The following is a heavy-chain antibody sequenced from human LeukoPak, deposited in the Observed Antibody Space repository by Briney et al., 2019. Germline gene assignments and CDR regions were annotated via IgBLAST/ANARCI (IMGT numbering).Heavy chain of an antibody. V-gene: IGHV3-74*01. D-gene: IGHD6-19*01. Sequence: PGGSLRLSCAASGCTFSRYWMHWVRQAPGKGLVWVSRINSDGSSTTYADSVRGRFTISRDNAKNMLYMQMNSLRAEDTAVYYCARDPDSSGWSSKDYWGQGTLVTVSS. CDR3: ARDPDSSGWSSKDY. CDR2: INSDGSST. J-gene: IGHJ4*02. CDR1: GCTFSRYW.